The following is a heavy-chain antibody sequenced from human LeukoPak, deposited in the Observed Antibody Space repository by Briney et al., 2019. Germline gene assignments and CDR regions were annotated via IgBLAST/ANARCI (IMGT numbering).Heavy chain of an antibody. CDR2: ISGSGGST. CDR1: GFTFSSYA. J-gene: IGHJ4*02. Sequence: HPGGSLRLSCAPSGFTFSSYAISWVRQAPGKGLGSVSSISGSGGSTYYADSVKGRFTIARDNTQNTLYLQMNSMRDEDTAVYYSAKSSEQWELLRNSFDYWGQGTLVTVSS. CDR3: AKSSEQWELLRNSFDY. V-gene: IGHV3-23*01. D-gene: IGHD1-26*01.